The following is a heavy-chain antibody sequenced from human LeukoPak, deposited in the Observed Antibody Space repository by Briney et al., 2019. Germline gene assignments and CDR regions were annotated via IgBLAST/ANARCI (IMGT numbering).Heavy chain of an antibody. D-gene: IGHD6-6*01. J-gene: IGHJ4*02. CDR3: ARLMSSIAARSFDY. Sequence: PSETLSLTCTVSGGSISSYYWSWIRQPPGKGLEWIGYIYYSGSTNYNPSLKSRVTISVDTSKNQFSLKLSSVTAADTAVYYCARLMSSIAARSFDYWGQGTLVTVSS. CDR1: GGSISSYY. CDR2: IYYSGST. V-gene: IGHV4-59*01.